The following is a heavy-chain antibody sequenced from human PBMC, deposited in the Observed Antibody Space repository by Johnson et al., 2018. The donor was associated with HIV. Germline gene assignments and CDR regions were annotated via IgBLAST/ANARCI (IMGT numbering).Heavy chain of an antibody. Sequence: QVQLVESGGGLVKPGGSLRLSCAASGFSFSDYYMSWIRQTPGKGLEWVSYISSSGTTVYYADSLKGRFSISRDNAKHSLYLQMNSLRAEDTAVYYCARERRANWDPNDAFHIWGQGTMVSVS. V-gene: IGHV3-11*04. D-gene: IGHD7-27*01. J-gene: IGHJ3*02. CDR1: GFSFSDYY. CDR2: ISSSGTTV. CDR3: ARERRANWDPNDAFHI.